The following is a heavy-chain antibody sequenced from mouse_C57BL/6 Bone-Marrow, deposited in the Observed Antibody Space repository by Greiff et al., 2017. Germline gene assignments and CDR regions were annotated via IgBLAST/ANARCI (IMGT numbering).Heavy chain of an antibody. Sequence: QVQLQQPGAELVMPGASVKLSCKASGYTFTSYWMHWVKQRPGQGLEWIGEMDPSDSYTNYNQKFKGKSTLTVDKSSSTADMQLSSLTAEDSAVDYCAREGSMASYYFDYWGQGTTLTVSS. D-gene: IGHD1-1*02. CDR3: AREGSMASYYFDY. J-gene: IGHJ2*01. CDR2: MDPSDSYT. CDR1: GYTFTSYW. V-gene: IGHV1-69*01.